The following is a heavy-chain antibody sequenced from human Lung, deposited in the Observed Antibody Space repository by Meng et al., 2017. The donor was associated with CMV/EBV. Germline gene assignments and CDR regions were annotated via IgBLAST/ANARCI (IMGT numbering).Heavy chain of an antibody. J-gene: IGHJ6*02. CDR3: AKGSDFRSHYYYGMDV. V-gene: IGHV3-9*01. D-gene: IGHD2/OR15-2a*01. Sequence: SLRLXXAASGFTFDDYAMHWVWQAPGKGLEWVSGITWNSGTIVYADSVKGRFTISRDNAKSSLFLQMNSLRAEDTALYYCAKGSDFRSHYYYGMDVWGRGXTVTVSS. CDR2: ITWNSGTI. CDR1: GFTFDDYA.